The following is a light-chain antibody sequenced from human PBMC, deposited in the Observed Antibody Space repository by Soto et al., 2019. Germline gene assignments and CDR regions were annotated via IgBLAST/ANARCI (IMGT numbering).Light chain of an antibody. J-gene: IGKJ3*01. CDR3: QQYDSSPVT. CDR1: QSVSSSY. Sequence: EIVLTQSPGTLSLSPGERATLSCRASQSVSSSYLAWYQQKPGQAPRLLIYGASSRATGIPDRFSGSGSGTDFTLTISTLEPEDVAVDYCQQYDSSPVTFGPGTPVDIK. CDR2: GAS. V-gene: IGKV3-20*01.